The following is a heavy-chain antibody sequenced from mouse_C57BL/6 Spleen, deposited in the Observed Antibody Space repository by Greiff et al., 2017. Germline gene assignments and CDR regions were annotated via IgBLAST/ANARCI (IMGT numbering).Heavy chain of an antibody. CDR2: IYPGDGDT. Sequence: VQVVESGPELVKPGASVKISCKASGYAFSSSWMNWVKQRPGKGLEWIGRIYPGDGDTNYNGKFKGKATLTADKSSSTAYMQLSSLTSEDSAVYFCARGETTVGYAMDYWGQGTSVTVSS. V-gene: IGHV1-82*01. J-gene: IGHJ4*01. D-gene: IGHD1-1*01. CDR3: ARGETTVGYAMDY. CDR1: GYAFSSSW.